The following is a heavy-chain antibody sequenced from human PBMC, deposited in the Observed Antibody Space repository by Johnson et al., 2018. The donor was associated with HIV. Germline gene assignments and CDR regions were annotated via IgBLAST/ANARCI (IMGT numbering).Heavy chain of an antibody. Sequence: VQLVESGGGLVQPGGSLRLSCAVSGFTFGSYWMSWVRQAPGKGLEWVANIKQDGSEKYYVDSVKGRFTISRDNAKNSLDLQMNSLRAEDTAVYYCAREGVWVKAFDIWGQGTMVTVSS. V-gene: IGHV3-7*03. CDR3: AREGVWVKAFDI. J-gene: IGHJ3*02. D-gene: IGHD1-26*01. CDR2: IKQDGSEK. CDR1: GFTFGSYW.